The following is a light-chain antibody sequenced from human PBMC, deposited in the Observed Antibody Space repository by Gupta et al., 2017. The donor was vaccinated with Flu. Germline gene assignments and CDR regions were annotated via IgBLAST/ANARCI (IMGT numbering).Light chain of an antibody. CDR1: SSDFGSHHL. CDR3: CSSTGSDTFMI. V-gene: IGLV2-23*01. CDR2: ESR. Sequence: QSALTQSASVSGSPGQSITISCTGTSSDFGSHHLVSCYQQYPGKAPKLIIAESRKRPSGVSNRFSGSKSGNTVSLTVSRLQAEDEADYYCCSSTGSDTFMIFGGGTKLTVL. J-gene: IGLJ2*01.